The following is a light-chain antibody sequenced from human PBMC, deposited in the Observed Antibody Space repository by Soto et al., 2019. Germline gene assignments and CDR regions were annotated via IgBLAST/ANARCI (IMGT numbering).Light chain of an antibody. Sequence: QSVLTQPASVSGSPGQSITISCTGTSSDVGNYKYVSWYQQHPGKAPKLMIYEVSNRPSGVSNRFSGSKSGNTASLPISGLQAEDETDYYCFSDTSSGTYVFGTGTKLTVL. CDR2: EVS. CDR3: FSDTSSGTYV. V-gene: IGLV2-14*01. CDR1: SSDVGNYKY. J-gene: IGLJ1*01.